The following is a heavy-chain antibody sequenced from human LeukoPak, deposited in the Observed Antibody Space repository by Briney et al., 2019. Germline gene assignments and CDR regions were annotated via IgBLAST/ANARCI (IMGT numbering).Heavy chain of an antibody. J-gene: IGHJ4*02. CDR1: GFTFSSYS. V-gene: IGHV3-21*01. CDR3: ATPMTIFGVVILDY. D-gene: IGHD3-3*01. CDR2: ISSSSSYI. Sequence: PGGSLRLSCAASGFTFSSYSMNWVRQAPGKGLEWVSSISSSSSYIYYADSVKGRFTISRDNAKSSLYLQMNSLRAEDTAVYYCATPMTIFGVVILDYWGQGTLVTVSS.